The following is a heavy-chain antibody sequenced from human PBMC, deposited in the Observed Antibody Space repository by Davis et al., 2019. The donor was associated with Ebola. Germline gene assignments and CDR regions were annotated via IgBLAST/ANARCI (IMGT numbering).Heavy chain of an antibody. Sequence: SGPTLVKPTQTLTLTCTFSGFSLSTSGVGVGWIRQPPGKALEWLALIYWDDDKRYSPSLKSRLTITKDTSKNQVVLTMTNMDPVDTATYYCALAPDLGRDFWSGYYDYWGQGTLVTVSS. J-gene: IGHJ4*02. CDR2: IYWDDDK. D-gene: IGHD3-3*01. V-gene: IGHV2-5*02. CDR3: ALAPDLGRDFWSGYYDY. CDR1: GFSLSTSGVG.